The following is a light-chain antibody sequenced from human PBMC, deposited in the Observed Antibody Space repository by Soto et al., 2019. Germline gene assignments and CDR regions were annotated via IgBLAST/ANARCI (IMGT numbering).Light chain of an antibody. CDR3: QKYNSYSPK. V-gene: IGKV1-5*03. J-gene: IGKJ1*01. CDR2: KAS. CDR1: QCIHTA. Sequence: DIQITHSPSSLSASVVDRVTITFLASQCIHTALAWYQQKPGNAPMLLIYKASRLESGVPSRFSGSGSETEFTLTISGLQPGDSATYYCQKYNSYSPKFGQGTKVDIK.